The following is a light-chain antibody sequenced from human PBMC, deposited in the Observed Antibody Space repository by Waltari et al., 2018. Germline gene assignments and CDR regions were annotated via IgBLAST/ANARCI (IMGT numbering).Light chain of an antibody. CDR2: GAY. V-gene: IGKV3-20*01. Sequence: EIVLTQSPGTLSLSPGERATLSCRASPSIGSSSTYLAWYQQKPGQAPRLLIYGAYTTATGIPDRFSGSGSGTDFTLTISRVEPEDFAVYYCQQYATSPRTFGQGTRVEVK. J-gene: IGKJ1*01. CDR1: PSIGSSSTY. CDR3: QQYATSPRT.